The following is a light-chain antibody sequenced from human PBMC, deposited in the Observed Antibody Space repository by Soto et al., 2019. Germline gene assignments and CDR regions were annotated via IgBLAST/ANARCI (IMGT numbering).Light chain of an antibody. CDR3: QRYGDSPPNT. J-gene: IGKJ2*01. CDR2: GAS. V-gene: IGKV3-20*01. CDR1: QSVNSRF. Sequence: EVVLTQSPGTLSLSPGERATLSCRASQSVNSRFLAWYQQKPGQAPRLLIYGASTRATGIPDRFSGSASGTDFTLTISRLEPEDFAVYSCQRYGDSPPNTFVHGTKVDIK.